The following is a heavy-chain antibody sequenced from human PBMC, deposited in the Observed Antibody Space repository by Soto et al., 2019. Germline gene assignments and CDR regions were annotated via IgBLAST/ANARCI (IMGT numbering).Heavy chain of an antibody. CDR1: GGSISSYY. J-gene: IGHJ4*02. CDR2: IYYSGST. CDR3: ARERSPGFEFDY. D-gene: IGHD3-3*01. Sequence: SETLSLTCTVSGGSISSYYWSWIRQPPGKGLEWIGYIYYSGSTNYNPSLKSRVTISVDTSKNQFSLKLSSVTAADTAVYYCARERSPGFEFDYWGQGTLVTVSS. V-gene: IGHV4-59*12.